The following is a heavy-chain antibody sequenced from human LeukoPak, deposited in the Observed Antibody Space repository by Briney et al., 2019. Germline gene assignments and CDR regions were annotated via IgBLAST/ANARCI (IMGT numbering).Heavy chain of an antibody. CDR2: IYPGDSDT. CDR3: ARRLLSMAGLDAFDM. V-gene: IGHV5-51*01. D-gene: IGHD2/OR15-2a*01. CDR1: GYSFTSYW. Sequence: GESLKISCKGSGYSFTSYWIGWVRQMPGKGLEWMGIIYPGDSDTRYSPSFQGQVTISADKSISTAYLQWSSLKASDTAMYYCARRLLSMAGLDAFDMWAQGTMATVSS. J-gene: IGHJ3*02.